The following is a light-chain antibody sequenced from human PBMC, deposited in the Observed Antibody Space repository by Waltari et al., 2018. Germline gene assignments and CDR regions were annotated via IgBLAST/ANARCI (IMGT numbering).Light chain of an antibody. Sequence: QTVVTQEPSLSVSPGGTVTLTCALSSGSGSSTSYAPRYQQTPGQAPRTLVYKATSRSSGVPDRFSGSILGNKAALTITGAQADDESDYYCSLYTGSGIWVFGGGTKLTVL. CDR2: KAT. CDR1: SGSGSSTSY. V-gene: IGLV8-61*01. J-gene: IGLJ3*02. CDR3: SLYTGSGIWV.